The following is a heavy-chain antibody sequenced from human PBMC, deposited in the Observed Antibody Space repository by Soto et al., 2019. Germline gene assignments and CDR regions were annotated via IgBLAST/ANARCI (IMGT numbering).Heavy chain of an antibody. J-gene: IGHJ4*02. Sequence: QVQLVQSGAEVKKPGASVKVSCKTSGYTFTNFGLSWVRQAPGQGLEWMGWISAYNGNTNYAQNFQGTVTMTTDTSTSTANMARRSLRPDDTPGYHCARGGAPIDYWARGTLVTASS. D-gene: IGHD3-16*01. CDR1: GYTFTNFG. CDR3: ARGGAPIDY. V-gene: IGHV1-18*01. CDR2: ISAYNGNT.